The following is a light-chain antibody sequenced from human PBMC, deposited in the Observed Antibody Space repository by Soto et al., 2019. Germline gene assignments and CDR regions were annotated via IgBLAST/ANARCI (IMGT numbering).Light chain of an antibody. Sequence: EIVLTQSPGTLSLSPRERATLSCRASQSVSSSYLAWYQQKPGQAPRLLIYGASSRANGIPDRFSGSGSGTDFTLTISRLEPEDFAVYYCQQYGSSFGPGTKVDIK. CDR2: GAS. CDR1: QSVSSSY. V-gene: IGKV3-20*01. CDR3: QQYGSS. J-gene: IGKJ3*01.